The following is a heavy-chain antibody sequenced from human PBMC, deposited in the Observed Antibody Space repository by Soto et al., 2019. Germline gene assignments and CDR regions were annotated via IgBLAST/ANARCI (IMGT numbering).Heavy chain of an antibody. CDR1: GFTFSSYG. CDR2: IWYDGSNK. Sequence: GGSLRLSCAASGFTFSSYGMHWVRQAPGKGLEWVAVIWYDGSNKYYADSVKGRFTISRDNSKNTLYLQMNSLRDEDTAVYYCARGTILSPYYYYGMDVWGQGTTVTVSS. V-gene: IGHV3-33*01. CDR3: ARGTILSPYYYYGMDV. D-gene: IGHD3-9*01. J-gene: IGHJ6*02.